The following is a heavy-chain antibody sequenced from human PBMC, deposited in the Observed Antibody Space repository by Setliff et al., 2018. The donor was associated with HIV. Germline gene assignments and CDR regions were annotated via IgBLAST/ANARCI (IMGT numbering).Heavy chain of an antibody. V-gene: IGHV3-48*01. CDR1: GFTFSNYG. D-gene: IGHD6-13*01. CDR3: ARDSGSTWYASSRSDY. CDR2: ISESSSTI. Sequence: PGGSLRLSCAASGFTFSNYGMNWVRQAPGKGLEWVSYISESSSTIYYAGSVRGRFTISRDNARNSLYLQMNSLRAEDTAVYYCARDSGSTWYASSRSDYWGQGTLVTVSS. J-gene: IGHJ4*02.